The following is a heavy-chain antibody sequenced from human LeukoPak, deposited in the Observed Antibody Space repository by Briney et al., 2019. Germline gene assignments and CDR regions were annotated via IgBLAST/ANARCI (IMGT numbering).Heavy chain of an antibody. CDR3: ARDRIWAHAFDI. Sequence: PSETLSLTCTVSGYSISSGYYWGWIRQPPGKGLEWIGSIYHSGSTNYNPSLKSRVTISVDTSKNQFSLKLSSVTAADTAVYYCARDRIWAHAFDIWGQGTMVTVSS. V-gene: IGHV4-38-2*02. CDR1: GYSISSGYY. CDR2: IYHSGST. D-gene: IGHD3-16*01. J-gene: IGHJ3*02.